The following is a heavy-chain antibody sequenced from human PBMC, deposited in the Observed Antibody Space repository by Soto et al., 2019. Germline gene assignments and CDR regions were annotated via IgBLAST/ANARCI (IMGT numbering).Heavy chain of an antibody. J-gene: IGHJ6*02. CDR1: GFTFSGSA. D-gene: IGHD3-22*01. V-gene: IGHV3-73*02. Sequence: EVQLVESGGGLVQPGGSLKLSCAASGFTFSGSAMHWVRQASGKGLEWVGRIRSKANSYATAYAASVKGRFTISRDDSKNTAYLQMNRLKTEDTAVYYCNYYDSSGSNYYGMDVWGQGTTVTVSS. CDR2: IRSKANSYAT. CDR3: NYYDSSGSNYYGMDV.